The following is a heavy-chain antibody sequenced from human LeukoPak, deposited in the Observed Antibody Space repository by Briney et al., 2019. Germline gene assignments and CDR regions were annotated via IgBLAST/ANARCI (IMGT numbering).Heavy chain of an antibody. CDR2: IRYDGSNK. V-gene: IGHV3-30*02. D-gene: IGHD4-17*01. CDR3: ARAYGDYSGFDL. Sequence: GGSLRLSCAASGFTFSSFEMNWVRQAPGKGLQWVAFIRYDGSNKYYADSVKGRFTISRDNSKNTLYLQMNSLRPEDTAVYYSARAYGDYSGFDLWGQGALVTVSS. J-gene: IGHJ4*02. CDR1: GFTFSSFE.